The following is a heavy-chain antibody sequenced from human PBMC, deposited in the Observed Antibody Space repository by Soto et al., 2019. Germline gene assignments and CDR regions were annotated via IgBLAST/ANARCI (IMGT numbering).Heavy chain of an antibody. V-gene: IGHV3-23*01. CDR2: ISGSGGST. CDR3: AKARDTQPKYRNPQYYFDY. J-gene: IGHJ4*02. D-gene: IGHD3-16*02. Sequence: GGSLRLSCAASGFTFSSYAMSWVRQAPGKGLEWVSAISGSGGSTYYADSVKGRFTISRDNSKNTLYLQMNSLRAEDTAVYYCAKARDTQPKYRNPQYYFDYWGQGTLVTVSS. CDR1: GFTFSSYA.